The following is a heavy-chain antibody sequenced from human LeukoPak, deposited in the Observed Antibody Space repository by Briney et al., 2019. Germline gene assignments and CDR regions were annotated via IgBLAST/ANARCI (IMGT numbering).Heavy chain of an antibody. Sequence: GGSLRLSCAASGFTFHDYAMHWVRQAPGKGLEWVSLISWDGGSTYYADSVKGRFTISRDNSKNSLYLQMNSLRAEDTAVYYCARRLDTAMGHAFDIWGQGTMVTVSS. D-gene: IGHD5-18*01. CDR3: ARRLDTAMGHAFDI. V-gene: IGHV3-43D*03. CDR1: GFTFHDYA. J-gene: IGHJ3*02. CDR2: ISWDGGST.